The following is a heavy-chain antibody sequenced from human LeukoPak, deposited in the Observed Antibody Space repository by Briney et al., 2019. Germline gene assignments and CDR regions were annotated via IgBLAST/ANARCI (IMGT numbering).Heavy chain of an antibody. Sequence: GGSLRLSCAASGFSFSSHAMSWVRQAPGKGLEWVSAISGSGGSTYYADSVKGRFTISRDNSKNTLYLQMNSLRAEDTAEYYCAAYASSGRRDAFDIWGQGTMVTVSS. CDR3: AAYASSGRRDAFDI. V-gene: IGHV3-23*01. CDR1: GFSFSSHA. CDR2: ISGSGGST. D-gene: IGHD3-22*01. J-gene: IGHJ3*02.